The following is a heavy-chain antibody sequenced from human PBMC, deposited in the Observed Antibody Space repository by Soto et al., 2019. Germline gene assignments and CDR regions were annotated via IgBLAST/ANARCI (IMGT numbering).Heavy chain of an antibody. V-gene: IGHV1-24*01. J-gene: IGHJ6*02. Sequence: ASVKVSCKVSGYTLTELSMHWVRQAPGKGLEWMGGFDPEDGETIYAQKFQGRVTMTEDTSTDTAYMELSSLRSEDTAVYYCATVNFWSGYYRTIHHYYGMDVWGQGTTVTVSS. CDR1: GYTLTELS. CDR2: FDPEDGET. CDR3: ATVNFWSGYYRTIHHYYGMDV. D-gene: IGHD3-3*01.